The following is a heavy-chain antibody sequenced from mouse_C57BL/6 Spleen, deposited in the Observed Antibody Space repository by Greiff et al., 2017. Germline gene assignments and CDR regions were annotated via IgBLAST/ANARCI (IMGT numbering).Heavy chain of an antibody. Sequence: DVKLVESGPGLAKPSQTLSLTCSVTGYSITSDYWNWIRKFPGHKLEYMGYISYSGSTYYNTSLKSRFSITRDTSKNQSYLQLNSVTTEDTATYYCARYIEYYGSTSYCDVWGTGTTVTVSS. J-gene: IGHJ1*03. D-gene: IGHD1-1*01. CDR1: GYSITSDY. CDR2: ISYSGST. CDR3: ARYIEYYGSTSYCDV. V-gene: IGHV3-8*01.